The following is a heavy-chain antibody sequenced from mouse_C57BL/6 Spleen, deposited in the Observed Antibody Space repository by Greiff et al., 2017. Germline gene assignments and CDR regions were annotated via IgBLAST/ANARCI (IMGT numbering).Heavy chain of an antibody. Sequence: QVQLQQPGAELVMPGASVKLSCKASGYTFTSYWMHWVKQRPGQGLEWIGEIDPSDSYTNYNQKFKGKSALTVDKSSSTAYMQLSSLTSEDSAVYYCARSPITPYAMGYWGQGTSGTVSS. D-gene: IGHD1-2*01. V-gene: IGHV1-69*01. J-gene: IGHJ4*01. CDR2: IDPSDSYT. CDR1: GYTFTSYW. CDR3: ARSPITPYAMGY.